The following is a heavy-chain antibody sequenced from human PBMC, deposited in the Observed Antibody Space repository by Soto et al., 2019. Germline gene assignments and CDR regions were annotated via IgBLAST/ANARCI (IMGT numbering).Heavy chain of an antibody. CDR2: ISGSGGST. CDR1: GFTFSSYA. CDR3: AKDYYGSGSYYNGDAFDI. D-gene: IGHD3-10*01. J-gene: IGHJ3*02. Sequence: EVQLLESGGGLVQPGGSLRLSCAASGFTFSSYAMSWVRQAPGKGLEWVSAISGSGGSTYYADSVKGRFTISRDNSKNTLYLQMNSLRAEDTAVYYCAKDYYGSGSYYNGDAFDIWGQGTMVTVSS. V-gene: IGHV3-23*01.